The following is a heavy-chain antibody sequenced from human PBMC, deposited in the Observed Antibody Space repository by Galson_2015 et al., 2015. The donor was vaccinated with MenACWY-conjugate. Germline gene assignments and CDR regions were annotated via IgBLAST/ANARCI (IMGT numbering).Heavy chain of an antibody. V-gene: IGHV4-39*07. CDR1: GRSVSNSRYY. Sequence: ETLSLTCTVSGRSVSNSRYYWGWIRQPPGTGLEWIGEIYHSGSTNYNPSLKSRLTVSVGKSKNQFSLKLSSVTAADTAVYYCARGNYYVSGTYYKSANFDYWGQGSLVTVSS. J-gene: IGHJ4*02. CDR3: ARGNYYVSGTYYKSANFDY. D-gene: IGHD3-10*01. CDR2: IYHSGST.